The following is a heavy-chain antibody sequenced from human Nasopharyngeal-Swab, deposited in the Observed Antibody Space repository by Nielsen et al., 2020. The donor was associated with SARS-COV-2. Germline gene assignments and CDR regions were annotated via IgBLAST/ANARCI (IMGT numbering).Heavy chain of an antibody. D-gene: IGHD3-22*01. CDR2: IYYSGST. J-gene: IGHJ3*02. CDR3: ARARITMIVVVSAFDI. Sequence: SETLSLTCTVSGGSISSGGYYWSWIRQHPGKGLEWMGYIYYSGSTYYNPSLKSRVTISVDTSKNQFSLKLSSVTAADTAVYYCARARITMIVVVSAFDIWGQGTMVTVSS. CDR1: GGSISSGGYY. V-gene: IGHV4-31*03.